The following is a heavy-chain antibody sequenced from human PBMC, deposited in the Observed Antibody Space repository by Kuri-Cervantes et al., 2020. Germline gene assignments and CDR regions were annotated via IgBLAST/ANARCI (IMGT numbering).Heavy chain of an antibody. J-gene: IGHJ5*01. Sequence: GESLKISCAASGFTFSDYYMSWIRQAPGKGLEWVSYISSSGSTIYYADSVKGRFTISRDNAKNSLYLQMNSLRAEDTAVYYCARLPARYSSGWYGSWGQGTLVTVSS. D-gene: IGHD6-19*01. CDR2: ISSSGSTI. CDR3: ARLPARYSSGWYGS. CDR1: GFTFSDYY. V-gene: IGHV3-11*01.